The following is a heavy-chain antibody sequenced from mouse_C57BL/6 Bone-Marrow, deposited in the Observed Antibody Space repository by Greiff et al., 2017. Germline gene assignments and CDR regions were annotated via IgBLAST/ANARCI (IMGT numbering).Heavy chain of an antibody. CDR2: ISRGSSTI. CDR3: ASSYSVNAMDY. CDR1: GFTFSDYG. V-gene: IGHV5-17*01. Sequence: EVHVVESGGGLVKPGGSLKLSCAASGFTFSDYGMHWVRQAPEQGLEWVAYISRGSSTIYYADTVKGRFTISRDNAKNTLFLQMTSLRSEDTAMYYCASSYSVNAMDYWGQGTSVTVSS. D-gene: IGHD2-12*01. J-gene: IGHJ4*01.